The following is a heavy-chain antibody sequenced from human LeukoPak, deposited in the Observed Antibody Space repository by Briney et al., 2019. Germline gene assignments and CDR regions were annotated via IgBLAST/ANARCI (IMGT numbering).Heavy chain of an antibody. CDR2: IKQDGSEK. J-gene: IGHJ5*01. CDR1: GIILSSYW. V-gene: IGHV3-7*01. CDR3: AREFRSGYNSRWFDY. D-gene: IGHD6-19*01. Sequence: GGSLRLSCAASGIILSSYWMSWVRQAPGKGLEWVANIKQDGSEKWYVDSVKGRFTISRDNAKNSLYLQMDSLRVEDTAVYYCAREFRSGYNSRWFDYWGQGTLVTVSS.